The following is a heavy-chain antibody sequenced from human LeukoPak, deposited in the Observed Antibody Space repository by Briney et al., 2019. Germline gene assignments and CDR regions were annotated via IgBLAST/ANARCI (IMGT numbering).Heavy chain of an antibody. J-gene: IGHJ6*02. V-gene: IGHV3-48*03. Sequence: PGGSLRLSCAASGSTFSGSEMNWVRQAPGKGLEWVSYISSSGSTIYYADSVKGRFTISRDNAKNSLYLQMNSLRAEDTAVYYCARDDRGYDQSVYSYDYCMDVWGQGTTVTVSS. D-gene: IGHD5-12*01. CDR3: ARDDRGYDQSVYSYDYCMDV. CDR2: ISSSGSTI. CDR1: GSTFSGSE.